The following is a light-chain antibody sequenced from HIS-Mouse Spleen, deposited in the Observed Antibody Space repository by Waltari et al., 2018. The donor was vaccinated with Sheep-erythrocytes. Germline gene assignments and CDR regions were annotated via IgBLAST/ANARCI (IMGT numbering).Light chain of an antibody. CDR1: QSISSY. CDR3: QQSYSTPYT. CDR2: AAS. Sequence: DIQMTQSPSYLSASVGDRVTITCRASQSISSYLNWYQQNPGKAPKLLIYAASSLQSGVPSRFSGSGSGTDFTLTISSLQPEDFATYYCQQSYSTPYTFGQGTKLEIK. J-gene: IGKJ2*01. V-gene: IGKV1-39*01.